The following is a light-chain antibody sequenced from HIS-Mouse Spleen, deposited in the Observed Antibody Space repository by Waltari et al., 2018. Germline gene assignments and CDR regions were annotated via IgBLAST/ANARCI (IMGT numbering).Light chain of an antibody. Sequence: SYELTQPPSVSVSPGHTARITCSGEALPTKYAYWYQQKSGQAPVLVIYEDSKRPSGIPERFSGSSSGTMATLTISGAQVEDEADYYCYSTDSSGNHRVFGGGTKLTVL. CDR3: YSTDSSGNHRV. J-gene: IGLJ2*01. V-gene: IGLV3-10*01. CDR2: EDS. CDR1: ALPTKY.